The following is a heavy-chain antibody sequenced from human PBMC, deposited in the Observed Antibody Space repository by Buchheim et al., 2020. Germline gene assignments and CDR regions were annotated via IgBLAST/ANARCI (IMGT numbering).Heavy chain of an antibody. CDR2: INHSGST. CDR1: GGSFSGYY. V-gene: IGHV4-34*01. Sequence: QVQLQQWGAGLLKPSETLSLTCAVYGGSFSGYYWSWIRQPPGKGLEWIGEINHSGSTNYNPSLKSRVTISVDTSKNQFSLKLGSVTAADTAVYYCAITLYYYGSGSYYHFDYWGQGTL. CDR3: AITLYYYGSGSYYHFDY. J-gene: IGHJ4*02. D-gene: IGHD3-10*01.